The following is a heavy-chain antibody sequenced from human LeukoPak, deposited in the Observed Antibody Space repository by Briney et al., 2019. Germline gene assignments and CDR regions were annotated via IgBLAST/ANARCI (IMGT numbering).Heavy chain of an antibody. D-gene: IGHD4-17*01. CDR1: GFTFDDYA. V-gene: IGHV3-9*01. Sequence: GGSLRLSCAASGFTFDDYAMHWVRQAPGKGLEWVSGFSWNSGSIGYADSVKGRFTISRDNAKNSLYLQMNSLRAEDTALYYCAKDKHGDPYYYFDYWGQGTLVTVSS. J-gene: IGHJ4*02. CDR2: FSWNSGSI. CDR3: AKDKHGDPYYYFDY.